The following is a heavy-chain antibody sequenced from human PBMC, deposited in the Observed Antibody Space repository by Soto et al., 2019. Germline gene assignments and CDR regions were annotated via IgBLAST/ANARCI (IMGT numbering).Heavy chain of an antibody. J-gene: IGHJ5*02. D-gene: IGHD3-3*01. CDR2: IYYTGST. Sequence: SETLSLTCTVSGGSISSSSYYWGWIRQPPGKGLEWIGCIYYTGSTYYNPSLKSRVTISVDTSKNQFSLKLTSVTAADTAVYYCARGRFLEWLLSGWFDPWGQGTLVTVSS. CDR1: GGSISSSSYY. CDR3: ARGRFLEWLLSGWFDP. V-gene: IGHV4-39*07.